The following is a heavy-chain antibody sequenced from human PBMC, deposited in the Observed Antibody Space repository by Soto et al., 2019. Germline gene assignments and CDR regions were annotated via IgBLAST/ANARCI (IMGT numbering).Heavy chain of an antibody. V-gene: IGHV4-39*01. CDR1: GGSISNNIYY. CDR2: IYYIGST. CDR3: ARHALAGSLVKY. J-gene: IGHJ4*02. D-gene: IGHD1-1*01. Sequence: SETLSLTCTVSGGSISNNIYYWGWIRQPPGKGLEWIGSIYYIGSTYYNPSLKSRVTISVDTSKKQFSLKLSFVTAADTAVYHCARHALAGSLVKYWGQGPMVTV.